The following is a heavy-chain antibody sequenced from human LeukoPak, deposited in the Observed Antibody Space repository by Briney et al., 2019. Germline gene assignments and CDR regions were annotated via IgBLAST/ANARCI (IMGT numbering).Heavy chain of an antibody. CDR1: GGSISSSSYY. J-gene: IGHJ6*03. CDR3: ARQRIAAPTYYMDV. CDR2: IYYSGST. Sequence: SETLSLTCTVSGGSISSSSYYWGWIRQPPGKGLEWIGSIYYSGSTYYNPPLKSRVTMSVDTSKNQFSLKLSSVTAADTAVYYCARQRIAAPTYYMDVWGKGTTVTVSS. D-gene: IGHD6-13*01. V-gene: IGHV4-39*01.